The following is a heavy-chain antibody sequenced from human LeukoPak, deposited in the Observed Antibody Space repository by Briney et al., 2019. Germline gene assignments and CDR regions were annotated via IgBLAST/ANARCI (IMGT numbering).Heavy chain of an antibody. V-gene: IGHV3-23*01. J-gene: IGHJ4*02. D-gene: IGHD6-13*01. Sequence: GGSLRLSCAASGFPFSSYAMNWVRQAPGKGLEWVSGISVTAGSTYYADSVKGRFTISRDNAKNSLYLQMNSLRAEDTAVYYCARVLTGSSSWLLDYWGQGTLVTVSS. CDR3: ARVLTGSSSWLLDY. CDR2: ISVTAGST. CDR1: GFPFSSYA.